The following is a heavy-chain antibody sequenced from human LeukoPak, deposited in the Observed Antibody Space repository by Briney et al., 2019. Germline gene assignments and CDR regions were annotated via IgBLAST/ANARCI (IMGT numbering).Heavy chain of an antibody. D-gene: IGHD3-10*01. J-gene: IGHJ4*02. V-gene: IGHV1-2*06. CDR2: INPNSGGT. CDR1: GYTFTGYY. CDR3: ARDIRHYGSGADFDY. Sequence: ASVKVSCKASGYTFTGYYIHWVRQAPGQGLEWMGRINPNSGGTSSAEKFQGRVTMTRDTSITTAYMELSRLTSDDTAVYYCARDIRHYGSGADFDYWGQGTLVTVSS.